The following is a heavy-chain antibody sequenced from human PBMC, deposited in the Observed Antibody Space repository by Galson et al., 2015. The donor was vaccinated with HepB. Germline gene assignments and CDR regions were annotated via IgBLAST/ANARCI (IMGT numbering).Heavy chain of an antibody. Sequence: SLRLSCAASGFTFSGYSLNWVRQAPGKGLEWVAYITSTSSTIYYADSVKGRFTISRDNAKNSLYLQMNSLRDEDTAIYYCARSTTVTTRGIFDYWGQGTLVSVSS. D-gene: IGHD4-11*01. CDR3: ARSTTVTTRGIFDY. CDR1: GFTFSGYS. V-gene: IGHV3-48*02. J-gene: IGHJ4*02. CDR2: ITSTSSTI.